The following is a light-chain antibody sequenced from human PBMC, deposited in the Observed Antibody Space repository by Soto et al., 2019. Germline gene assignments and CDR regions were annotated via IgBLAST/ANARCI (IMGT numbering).Light chain of an antibody. J-gene: IGLJ2*01. CDR1: SSDVGGYNY. CDR2: EVS. CDR3: SSYTSSSTLAV. V-gene: IGLV2-14*01. Sequence: QSVLTQPASVSGSPGQSITISCTGTSSDVGGYNYVSWYQQHSGKAPKLMIYEVSNRPSGVSNRFSGSKSGNTASLTISGLQAEDEADYYCSSYTSSSTLAVFGGGTKLTVL.